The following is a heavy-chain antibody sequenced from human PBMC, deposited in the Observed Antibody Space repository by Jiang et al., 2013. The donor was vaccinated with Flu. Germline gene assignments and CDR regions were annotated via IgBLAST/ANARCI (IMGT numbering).Heavy chain of an antibody. CDR3: ARGEDPFHGSGYVFGY. V-gene: IGHV6-1*01. D-gene: IGHD3-22*01. CDR1: GDSVSSDRAA. J-gene: IGHJ4*02. Sequence: TSQTLSLTCAISGDSVSSDRAAWNWIRQSPSRGLEWLGKTFYRSKWFNDYAGFVRSRITITPDTSKNQFSLQLNSVTPEDTAVYFCARGEDPFHGSGYVFGYWGQGTLVTVSS. CDR2: TFYRSKWFN.